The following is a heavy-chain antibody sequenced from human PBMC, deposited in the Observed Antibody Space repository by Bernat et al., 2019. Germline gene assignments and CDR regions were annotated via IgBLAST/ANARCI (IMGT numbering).Heavy chain of an antibody. D-gene: IGHD1-26*01. J-gene: IGHJ2*01. CDR1: GFTFSTYA. Sequence: EVQLLESGGDFVQPGGCLRLSCAASGFTFSTYAMSWVRQVPEKGLEWVSTISGSGGTTYYADSVKGRFTISRDNSKNTLYLQMSGLRADDTAVYYWAKDLKFSGTYSRTFDLWGRGTLVTVSS. V-gene: IGHV3-23*01. CDR2: ISGSGGTT. CDR3: AKDLKFSGTYSRTFDL.